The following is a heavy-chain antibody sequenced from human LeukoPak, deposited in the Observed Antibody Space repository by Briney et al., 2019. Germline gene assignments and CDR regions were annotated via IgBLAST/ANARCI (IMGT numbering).Heavy chain of an antibody. CDR2: INPSGGST. Sequence: VASVKVSCKASGYTFTSYYMHWVRQAPGQGLEWMGLINPSGGSTNYAQTFQGRVTMTRDTSTSTVYMEMSSLRPEDTPGYYCARSGGYSGLQLPPGAEYFQHWGQGTLVTVSS. CDR1: GYTFTSYY. CDR3: ARSGGYSGLQLPPGAEYFQH. D-gene: IGHD6-13*01. J-gene: IGHJ1*01. V-gene: IGHV1-46*01.